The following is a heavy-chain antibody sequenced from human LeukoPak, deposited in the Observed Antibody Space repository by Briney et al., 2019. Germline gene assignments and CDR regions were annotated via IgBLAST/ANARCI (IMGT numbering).Heavy chain of an antibody. CDR1: GFTFSSYS. D-gene: IGHD3-9*01. CDR3: AKGRGRYDILTGYINRGYDY. Sequence: GGSLRLSCAASGFTFSSYSMIGVHQAPGKGLHGVSAVSGIWGSTYYADSVKGRFTISRDNSKNTLYLQMTGLRAEDTAVYYCAKGRGRYDILTGYINRGYDYWGQGTLVTVSS. J-gene: IGHJ4*02. V-gene: IGHV3-23*01. CDR2: VSGIWGST.